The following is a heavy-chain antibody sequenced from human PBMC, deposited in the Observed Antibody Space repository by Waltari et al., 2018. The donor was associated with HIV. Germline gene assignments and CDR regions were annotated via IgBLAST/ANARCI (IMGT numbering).Heavy chain of an antibody. CDR1: GGSINTRGFY. J-gene: IGHJ4*02. Sequence: QLQLQESGPGLVRPSETLSLTCTVSGGSINTRGFYWGWIRQPPGKGLEYIGSIHYSGSTYNNPSLKSRVTISVDTSNNQFSLDLTSVTAADTALYYCASMGGFGDGDYASFDSWGQGTLVTVSS. CDR2: IHYSGST. V-gene: IGHV4-39*01. CDR3: ASMGGFGDGDYASFDS. D-gene: IGHD4-17*01.